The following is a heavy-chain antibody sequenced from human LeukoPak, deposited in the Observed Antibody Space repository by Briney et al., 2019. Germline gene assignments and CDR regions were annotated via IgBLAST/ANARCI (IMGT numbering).Heavy chain of an antibody. CDR1: VGALSSSSYY. Sequence: SGTLSLTCTVSVGALSSSSYYGGWIRQPPGKGLGWIGSIYYSGSTYHNPSLKSRVTISVDTSKNQFSLKLSSVTAADTAVYYCARGGGELTYYFDYWGQGTLVTVSS. V-gene: IGHV4-39*01. D-gene: IGHD1-26*01. CDR3: ARGGGELTYYFDY. CDR2: IYYSGST. J-gene: IGHJ4*02.